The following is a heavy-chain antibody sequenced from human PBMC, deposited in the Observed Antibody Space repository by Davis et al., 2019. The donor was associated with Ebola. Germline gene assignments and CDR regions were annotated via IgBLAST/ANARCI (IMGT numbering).Heavy chain of an antibody. D-gene: IGHD2-15*01. CDR1: GYTFTSYG. CDR2: ISAYNGNT. J-gene: IGHJ6*02. V-gene: IGHV1-18*01. Sequence: AASVKVSCKASGYTFTSYGISWVRQAPGQGLEWMGWISAYNGNTNYAQKLQGRVTMTTDTSTSTAYMELRSLRSDDTAVYYCAREEIVVVVAATGRYYYYGMDVWGQGTTVTVSS. CDR3: AREEIVVVVAATGRYYYYGMDV.